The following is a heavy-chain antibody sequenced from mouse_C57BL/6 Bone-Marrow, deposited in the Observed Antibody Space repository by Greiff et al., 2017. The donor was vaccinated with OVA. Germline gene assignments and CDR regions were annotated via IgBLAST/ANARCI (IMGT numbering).Heavy chain of an antibody. V-gene: IGHV1-26*01. CDR3: ARDGSSFAWFAY. CDR1: GYTFTDYY. J-gene: IGHJ3*01. Sequence: VQLQQSGPELVKPGASVKMSCKASGYTFTDYYMNWVKQSHGKSLEWIGDINPNNGGTSYNQKFKGKATLTVDKSSSTAYMELRSLTSEDSAVYYCARDGSSFAWFAYWGQGTLVTVSA. D-gene: IGHD1-1*01. CDR2: INPNNGGT.